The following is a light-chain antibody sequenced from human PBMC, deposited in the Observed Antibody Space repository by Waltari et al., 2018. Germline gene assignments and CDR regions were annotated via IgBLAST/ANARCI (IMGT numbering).Light chain of an antibody. Sequence: QSVLTPPPSASGTPGQRVTSPCSGSSTNIGSNYVYWYQQLPGTAPKLLIYRNNQRPPGVPDRFSGSKSGTSASLAISGLRSEDEADYYCAAWDDSLSGHVVFGGGTKLTVL. J-gene: IGLJ2*01. CDR2: RNN. CDR3: AAWDDSLSGHVV. V-gene: IGLV1-47*01. CDR1: STNIGSNY.